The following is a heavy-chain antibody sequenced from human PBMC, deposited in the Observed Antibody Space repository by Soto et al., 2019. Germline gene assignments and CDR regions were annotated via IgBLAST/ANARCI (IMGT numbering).Heavy chain of an antibody. V-gene: IGHV6-1*01. J-gene: IGHJ6*02. CDR1: GDSVSGNLAT. Sequence: WQTLSLTCFISGDSVSGNLATWNWLRQSPSRGLEWLGRTYYSSKWYNDYAVSVKSRLTINPDTSKNQVSLQLSSVTPEDTAVYYFARDVISRVWDRDFHYWGLDVRCQGTTVTVSS. CDR3: ARDVISRVWDRDFHYWGLDV. D-gene: IGHD7-27*01. CDR2: TYYSSKWYN.